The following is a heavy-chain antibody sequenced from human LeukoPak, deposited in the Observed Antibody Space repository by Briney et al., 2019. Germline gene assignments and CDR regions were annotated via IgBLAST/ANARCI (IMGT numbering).Heavy chain of an antibody. CDR2: INHSGST. CDR3: ARGEQWLVKAFDY. Sequence: WIRQXXXXXLEXIGEINHSGSTNYNPSLKSRVTISVDTSKNQFSLKLSSVTAADTAVYYCARGEQWLVKAFDYWGQGTLVTVSS. D-gene: IGHD6-19*01. J-gene: IGHJ4*02. V-gene: IGHV4-34*01.